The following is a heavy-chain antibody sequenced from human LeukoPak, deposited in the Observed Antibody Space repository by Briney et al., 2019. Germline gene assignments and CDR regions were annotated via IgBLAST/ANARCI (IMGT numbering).Heavy chain of an antibody. Sequence: SETLSLTCTVSGGSISSYYWSWIRQPPGKGLEWIGYIYYSGSTNYNPSLKSRVTISVDTSKNQFSLKLSSVTAADTAVYYCARGARLYGDSLRYWAQGTLVTVSS. V-gene: IGHV4-59*12. CDR3: ARGARLYGDSLRY. D-gene: IGHD4-17*01. CDR1: GGSISSYY. CDR2: IYYSGST. J-gene: IGHJ4*02.